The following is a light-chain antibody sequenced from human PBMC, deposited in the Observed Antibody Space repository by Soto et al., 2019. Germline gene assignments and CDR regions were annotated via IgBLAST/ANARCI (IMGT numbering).Light chain of an antibody. CDR3: KQYNNWPPFT. Sequence: EIVMTQSPATLSVSPGERATLSCRASQSVSSNLAWYQQKPGQAPRLLIYGASTRATGIPARFSGSVSGTDFTLTISSLQSEDFAVYYCKQYNNWPPFTFGPGTKVDIK. CDR2: GAS. V-gene: IGKV3-15*01. CDR1: QSVSSN. J-gene: IGKJ3*01.